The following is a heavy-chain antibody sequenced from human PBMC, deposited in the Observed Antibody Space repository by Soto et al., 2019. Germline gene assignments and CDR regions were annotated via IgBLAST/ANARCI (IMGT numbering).Heavy chain of an antibody. CDR3: ATHKYDFWSGYYRNYYGMDV. J-gene: IGHJ6*02. V-gene: IGHV1-18*01. D-gene: IGHD3-3*01. CDR1: GYTFSSYG. CDR2: ISVYNGNT. Sequence: QVQLVQSGAEVKKPGASVKVSCKASGYTFSSYGISWVRQAPGQGLEWMGWISVYNGNTNYAQKLQGRVTMTTDTATSTAYMELRSLRSDATAVYYCATHKYDFWSGYYRNYYGMDVWGQGTTVTVSS.